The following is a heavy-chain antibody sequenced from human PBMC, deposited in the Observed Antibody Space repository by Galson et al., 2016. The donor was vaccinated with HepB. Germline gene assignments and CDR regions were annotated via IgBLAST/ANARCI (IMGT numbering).Heavy chain of an antibody. J-gene: IGHJ3*02. CDR2: IYYSGTT. Sequence: TLSLTCTVSGGSINSGAYYWSWIRQHPGKGLEWIGYIYYSGTTYYNPSLRSRATISQDTSKRQFSLKLSSVTAADTAVYYCANMGQVLWASALDIWGPGTMVIVSS. CDR1: GGSINSGAYY. V-gene: IGHV4-31*03. D-gene: IGHD3-10*01. CDR3: ANMGQVLWASALDI.